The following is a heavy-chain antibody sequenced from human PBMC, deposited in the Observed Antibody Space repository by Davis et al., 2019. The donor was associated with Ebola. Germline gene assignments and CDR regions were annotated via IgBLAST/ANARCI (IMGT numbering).Heavy chain of an antibody. D-gene: IGHD1-26*01. Sequence: SAKVSCKASGYIFISYGIIWVRQPPRQGLEWMGWISAYNGNTNYAQTLQGRVTMTTDTSTSTAYMELRSLRSDDTTVYYCARDSKYSGSYYRPFDYWGQGTLVTVSS. J-gene: IGHJ4*02. CDR1: GYIFISYG. CDR3: ARDSKYSGSYYRPFDY. V-gene: IGHV1-18*04. CDR2: ISAYNGNT.